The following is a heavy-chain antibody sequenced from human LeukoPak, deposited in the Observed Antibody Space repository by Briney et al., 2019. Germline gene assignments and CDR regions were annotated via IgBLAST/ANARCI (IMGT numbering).Heavy chain of an antibody. Sequence: GRSLRLSCAASGFTFSSYGMHWVRQAPGKGLEWVAVISYDGSNKYYADSVKGRFTISRDNSRNTLYLQMNSLRAEDTAVYYCAKDLGSSTSCDYWGQGTLVTVSS. CDR2: ISYDGSNK. CDR3: AKDLGSSTSCDY. D-gene: IGHD2-2*01. V-gene: IGHV3-30*18. CDR1: GFTFSSYG. J-gene: IGHJ4*02.